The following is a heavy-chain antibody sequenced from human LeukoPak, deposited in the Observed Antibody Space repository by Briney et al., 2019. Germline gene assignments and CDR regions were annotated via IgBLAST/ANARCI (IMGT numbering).Heavy chain of an antibody. V-gene: IGHV3-11*06. D-gene: IGHD4-17*01. CDR3: ASGDYAEAY. J-gene: IGHJ4*02. CDR2: ISSSSSYT. Sequence: PGGSLRLSRAASGFTFSDYYMSWIRQAPGKGLEWVSYISSSSSYTNYADSVKGRFTISRDNAKNSLYLQMNSLRAEDTAVYYCASGDYAEAYWGQGTLVTVSS. CDR1: GFTFSDYY.